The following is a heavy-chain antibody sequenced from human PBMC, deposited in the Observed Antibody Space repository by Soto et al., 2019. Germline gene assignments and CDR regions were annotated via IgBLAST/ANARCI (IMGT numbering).Heavy chain of an antibody. CDR3: ARDPPLTGPYYYYYGMDV. CDR2: IKQDGSEK. D-gene: IGHD3-9*01. CDR1: GFTFISYW. V-gene: IGHV3-7*01. Sequence: GGSLRLSCAASGFTFISYWMSWVRQAPGKGLEWVANIKQDGSEKYYVDSVKGRFTISRDNAKNSLYLQMNSLRAEDTAVYYCARDPPLTGPYYYYYGMDVWGRGTTVTVSS. J-gene: IGHJ6*02.